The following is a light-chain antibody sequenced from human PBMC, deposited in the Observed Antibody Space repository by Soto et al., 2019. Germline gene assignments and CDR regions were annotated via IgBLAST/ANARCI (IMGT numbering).Light chain of an antibody. Sequence: QAVVTQPASVSGSPGQSITISCTGTSSDVGSYNLVSWYQQHPGKAPKLMIYEGSKRPSGVSNRFSGSKSGNTAYLTISGLQAEDEADYYCCSYAGSSTYVFGTGTKVTVL. CDR2: EGS. CDR3: CSYAGSSTYV. CDR1: SSDVGSYNL. J-gene: IGLJ1*01. V-gene: IGLV2-23*01.